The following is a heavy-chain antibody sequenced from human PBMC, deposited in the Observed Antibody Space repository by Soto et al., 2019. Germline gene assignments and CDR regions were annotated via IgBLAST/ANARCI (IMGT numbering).Heavy chain of an antibody. CDR1: GGSISGHY. CDR3: ARVGSSGWYPEY. J-gene: IGHJ4*02. Sequence: SETLSLTCTVSGGSISGHYWTCIRQPPGKGLEWIGYIFYTGSTNYNPSLKSRVTISVDTSKNQFSLKLSSVTAADAAVYYCARVGSSGWYPEYWGTGSLLTVSS. D-gene: IGHD6-19*01. CDR2: IFYTGST. V-gene: IGHV4-59*11.